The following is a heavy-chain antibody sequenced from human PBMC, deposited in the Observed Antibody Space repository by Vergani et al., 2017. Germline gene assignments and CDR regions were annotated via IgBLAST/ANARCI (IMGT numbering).Heavy chain of an antibody. Sequence: EVQLVESGGGLVQPGGSLRLSCAASGFTLSDHVMDWVRQGPGKGLEWVGRSRNKARSYTTEYSASVKGRFTISRDDSRNSLYLQMNSLKTEDTAVYFCAKDPYYYGSGMIDYWGQGTLVTVSS. D-gene: IGHD3-10*01. V-gene: IGHV3-72*01. CDR2: SRNKARSYTT. J-gene: IGHJ4*02. CDR3: AKDPYYYGSGMIDY. CDR1: GFTLSDHV.